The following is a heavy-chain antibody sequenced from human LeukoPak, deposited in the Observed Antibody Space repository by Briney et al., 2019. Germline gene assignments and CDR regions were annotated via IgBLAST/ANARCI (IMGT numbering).Heavy chain of an antibody. J-gene: IGHJ4*02. CDR1: GGSISSSSYY. CDR3: ARVRRATYFDY. V-gene: IGHV4-39*07. D-gene: IGHD5-12*01. Sequence: SETLSLTCTVSGGSISSSSYYWGWIRQPPGKGLEWIGSIYYSGGTYYNPSLKSRVTISVDTSKNQFSLKLSSVTAADTAVYYCARVRRATYFDYWGQGTLVTVSS. CDR2: IYYSGGT.